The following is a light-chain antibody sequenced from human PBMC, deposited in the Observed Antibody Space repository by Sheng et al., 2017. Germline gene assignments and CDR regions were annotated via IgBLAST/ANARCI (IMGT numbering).Light chain of an antibody. CDR2: DAS. V-gene: IGKV1-13*02. Sequence: AVQLTQSPPSLSASVGDRVTITCRASQVPRRALAWYQQKPGKAPRLLIFDASGLESGVPSRFSGSASGTDFTLTISSLQPEDFATYYCQQFNGNSQKFTFGGGTKVEIK. J-gene: IGKJ4*01. CDR3: QQFNGNSQKFT. CDR1: QVPRRA.